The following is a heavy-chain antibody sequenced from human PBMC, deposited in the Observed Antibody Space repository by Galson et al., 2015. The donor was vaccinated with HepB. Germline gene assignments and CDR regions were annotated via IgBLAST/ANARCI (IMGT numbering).Heavy chain of an antibody. J-gene: IGHJ4*02. CDR1: GFTFSNSY. CDR2: ISGSSSTI. CDR3: ATSIDFWSIYHLDY. D-gene: IGHD3-3*01. Sequence: SLRLSCAASGFTFSNSYMAWVRQAPGKGLEWFSYISGSSSTIHYADSVKGRFTISRDNAKNSLYLQMNNLRVEDTAVYYCATSIDFWSIYHLDYWGRGTLVTVTS. V-gene: IGHV3-11*01.